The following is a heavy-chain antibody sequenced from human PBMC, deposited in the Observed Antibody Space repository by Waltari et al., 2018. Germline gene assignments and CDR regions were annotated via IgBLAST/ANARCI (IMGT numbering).Heavy chain of an antibody. V-gene: IGHV5-51*03. CDR1: GYSFTSYW. CDR2: IDCSDSGI. Sequence: EVQLVQSGAEVKKSGESLKISCEGSGYSFTSYWIGWVRQMHGKGLEWVGVIDCSDSGIRYSPSFHGQATSSADKSSSTAYLHWISLKASDTAIYYCARRAACSGGVCYEDFDYWGQGTLVTVSS. J-gene: IGHJ4*02. D-gene: IGHD2-8*02. CDR3: ARRAACSGGVCYEDFDY.